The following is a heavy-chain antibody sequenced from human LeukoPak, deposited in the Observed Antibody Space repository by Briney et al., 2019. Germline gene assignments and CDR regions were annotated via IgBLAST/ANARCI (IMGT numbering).Heavy chain of an antibody. CDR2: IYYSGST. D-gene: IGHD3-3*01. CDR1: GGSISSGGYY. Sequence: SQILSLTCTVSGGSISSGGYYWSWIRQHPGKGLEWIGYIYYSGSTYYNPSLRSRVTISVDTSKNQFSLKLSSVTAADTAVYYCATMTIFGVVIDDVWGKGTTVTVSS. V-gene: IGHV4-31*03. CDR3: ATMTIFGVVIDDV. J-gene: IGHJ6*04.